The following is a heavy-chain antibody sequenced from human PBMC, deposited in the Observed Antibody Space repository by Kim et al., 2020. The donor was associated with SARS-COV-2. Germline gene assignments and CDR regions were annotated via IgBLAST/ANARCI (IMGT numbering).Heavy chain of an antibody. J-gene: IGHJ6*02. CDR2: SGSGGSQ. V-gene: IGHV3-23*01. Sequence: SGSGGSQYYADSVKGRLTISRDNSKNTLYLQMNSLRAEDTAVYYCAKGRSLELLDSFFYYYYYGMDVWGQGTTVTVSS. D-gene: IGHD1-7*01. CDR3: AKGRSLELLDSFFYYYYYGMDV.